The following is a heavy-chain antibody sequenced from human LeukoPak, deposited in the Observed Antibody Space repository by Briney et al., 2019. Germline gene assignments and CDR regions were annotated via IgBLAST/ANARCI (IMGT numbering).Heavy chain of an antibody. D-gene: IGHD3-9*01. V-gene: IGHV3-66*01. CDR3: ARDGGSGTSTGYNGYYYYGMDV. CDR1: GFTFSNTC. CDR2: XXXXXXT. Sequence: QPGGSLRLSCAASGFTFSNTCMSWVRQXXXXXXXXXXXXXXXXXTYYADYGKGRFTISRDSSKNTVHLQMNSLRAEDTAVYYCARDGGSGTSTGYNGYYYYGMDVWGQGTTVTVSS. J-gene: IGHJ6*02.